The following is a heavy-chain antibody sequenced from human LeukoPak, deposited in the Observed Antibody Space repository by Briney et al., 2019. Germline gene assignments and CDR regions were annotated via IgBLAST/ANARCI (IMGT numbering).Heavy chain of an antibody. D-gene: IGHD5-12*01. CDR1: GGSISSYY. CDR2: IYYSGST. CDR3: AAGGYSGYDDFDY. Sequence: SETLSLTCTVSGGSISSYYWSRIRQPPGKGLEWIGYIYYSGSTNYNPSLKSRVTISVDTSKNQFSLKLSSVTAADTAVYYCAAGGYSGYDDFDYWGQGTLVTVSS. J-gene: IGHJ4*02. V-gene: IGHV4-59*01.